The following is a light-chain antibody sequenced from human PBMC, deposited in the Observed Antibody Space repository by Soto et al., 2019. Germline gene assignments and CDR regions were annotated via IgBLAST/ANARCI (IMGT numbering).Light chain of an antibody. CDR2: EVS. J-gene: IGLJ1*01. CDR1: SSDVGGYNY. Sequence: QCGLTKPASVSGSPGQSITISCTGTSSDVGGYNYVSWYQQHPGKAPKLMIYEVSNRPSGVSNRFSGSKSGNTASLTISGLQAEDEADYYCSSYTSSSPYVFGTGTKVTVL. CDR3: SSYTSSSPYV. V-gene: IGLV2-14*01.